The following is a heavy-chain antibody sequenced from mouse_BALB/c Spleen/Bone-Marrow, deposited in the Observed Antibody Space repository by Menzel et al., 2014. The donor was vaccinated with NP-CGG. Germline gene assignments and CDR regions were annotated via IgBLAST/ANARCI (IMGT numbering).Heavy chain of an antibody. CDR2: INPDSRTI. V-gene: IGHV4-1*02. D-gene: IGHD1-1*01. Sequence: LQQSGGGLVQPGGSLKLSCAASGFDFSGYWMSWVRQAPGKGLQWIGEINPDSRTINYAPSLKDKFIISRDNAKNTLYLQMSKVRSEDTALYYCQRLVYYGGFAYWGQRTLITISA. CDR3: QRLVYYGGFAY. J-gene: IGHJ3*01. CDR1: GFDFSGYW.